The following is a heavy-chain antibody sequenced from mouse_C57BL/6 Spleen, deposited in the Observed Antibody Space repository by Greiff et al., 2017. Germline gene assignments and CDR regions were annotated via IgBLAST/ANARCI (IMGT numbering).Heavy chain of an antibody. CDR1: GYTFTSYW. CDR2: IHPNSGST. Sequence: QVQLQQPGAELVKPGASVKLSCKASGYTFTSYWMHWVKQRPGQGLEWIGMIHPNSGSTNYNEKFKSKATLTVDKSSSTAYMQLSSLTSEDSAVYYCAREDDYDGNAMDYWGQGTSVTVSS. V-gene: IGHV1-64*01. D-gene: IGHD2-4*01. CDR3: AREDDYDGNAMDY. J-gene: IGHJ4*01.